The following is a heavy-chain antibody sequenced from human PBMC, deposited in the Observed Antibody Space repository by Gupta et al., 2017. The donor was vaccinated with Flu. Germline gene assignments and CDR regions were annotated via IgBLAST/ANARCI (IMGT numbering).Heavy chain of an antibody. D-gene: IGHD2-15*01. V-gene: IGHV3-7*01. CDR2: IKQDGSEK. CDR3: ARDLTVLVVAATYYYGMDV. CDR1: GFTFSSYW. J-gene: IGHJ6*02. Sequence: EVQLVESGGGLVQPGGSLRLSCAASGFTFSSYWMSWVRQAPGKGLEWVANIKQDGSEKYYVDSVKGRFTISRDNAKNSLYLQMNSLRAEDTAVYYCARDLTVLVVAATYYYGMDVWGQGTTVTVSS.